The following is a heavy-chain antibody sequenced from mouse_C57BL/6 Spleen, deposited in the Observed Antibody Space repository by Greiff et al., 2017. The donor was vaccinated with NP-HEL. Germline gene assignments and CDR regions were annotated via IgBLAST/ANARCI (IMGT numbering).Heavy chain of an antibody. CDR1: GFSFNTYA. CDR2: IRSKSNNYAT. D-gene: IGHD2-12*01. CDR3: VRQGYSPFDY. Sequence: EVQLVESGGGLVQPKGSLKLSCAASGFSFNTYAMNWVRQAPGKGLEWVARIRSKSNNYATYYADSVKDRFTISRDDKESMLYLQMNNLKTEDTAMYYCVRQGYSPFDYWGQGTTLTVSS. J-gene: IGHJ2*01. V-gene: IGHV10-1*01.